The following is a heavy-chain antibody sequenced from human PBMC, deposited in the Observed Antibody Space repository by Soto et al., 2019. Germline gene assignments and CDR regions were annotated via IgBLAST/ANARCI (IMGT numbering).Heavy chain of an antibody. CDR1: GGSISSSSYY. D-gene: IGHD6-13*01. CDR3: ATQGIAAAGTRNWFDP. J-gene: IGHJ5*02. V-gene: IGHV4-39*01. CDR2: IYYSGST. Sequence: LSLTCTVSGGSISSSSYYWGWIRQPPGKGLEWIGSIYYSGSTYYNPSLKSRVTISVDTSKNQFSLKLSSVTAADTAVYYCATQGIAAAGTRNWFDPWGQGTLVTVSS.